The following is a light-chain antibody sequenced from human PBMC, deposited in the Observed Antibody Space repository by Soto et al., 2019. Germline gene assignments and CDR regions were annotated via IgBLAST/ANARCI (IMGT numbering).Light chain of an antibody. CDR3: SSYAGSNNFVV. CDR2: EVS. V-gene: IGLV2-8*01. J-gene: IGLJ2*01. CDR1: SSDIGGYNY. Sequence: QSVLTQPPSASGSPGQSVTISCTGTSSDIGGYNYVYWYQQHPGKAPKLMIYEVSKRPSGVPDRFSGSKSGNTASLTVSGLQAEDEADYYCSSYAGSNNFVVFGGGTQVTVL.